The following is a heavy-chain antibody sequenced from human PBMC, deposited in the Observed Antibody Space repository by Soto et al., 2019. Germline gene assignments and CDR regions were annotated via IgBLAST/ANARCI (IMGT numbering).Heavy chain of an antibody. J-gene: IGHJ4*02. Sequence: PSETLSLTCTVSGGSISSGDYYWSWIRQPPGKGLEWIGYIYYSGSTYYNPSLKSRVTISVDTAKNQFSLKLSSVTAADTAVYYCARAPRGNYGYPSYFAYWGQGTLVTVSS. V-gene: IGHV4-30-4*01. CDR1: GGSISSGDYY. CDR3: ARAPRGNYGYPSYFAY. D-gene: IGHD3-10*01. CDR2: IYYSGST.